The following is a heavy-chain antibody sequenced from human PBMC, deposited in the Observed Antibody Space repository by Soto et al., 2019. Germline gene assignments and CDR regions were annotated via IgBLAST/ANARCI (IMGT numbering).Heavy chain of an antibody. V-gene: IGHV3-23*01. CDR2: ISGSGAAT. J-gene: IGHJ4*02. Sequence: SLRLSCAASGFTFSSNAMNWVRQAPGKGLEWVSSISGSGAATYYADSVKGRFSISRDNSKTTVSLQMNSLRAEDTAVYYCARGVVVPAATTFDYWGQGTLVTVSS. CDR1: GFTFSSNA. CDR3: ARGVVVPAATTFDY. D-gene: IGHD2-2*01.